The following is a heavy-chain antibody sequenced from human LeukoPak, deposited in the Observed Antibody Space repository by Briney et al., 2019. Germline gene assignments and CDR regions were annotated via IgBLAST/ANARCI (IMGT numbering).Heavy chain of an antibody. CDR1: RFTFSHYW. CDR2: IKQDGSEL. Sequence: GGSLRLSCAASRFTFSHYWMSWVRQAPGKGLEWVANIKQDGSELHYVDSVKGRSTISRDNANNSLYLQMNSLRAEDTAVYYCVRAVVVAASYRFDPWGQGTLVTVSS. J-gene: IGHJ5*02. D-gene: IGHD2-15*01. V-gene: IGHV3-7*03. CDR3: VRAVVVAASYRFDP.